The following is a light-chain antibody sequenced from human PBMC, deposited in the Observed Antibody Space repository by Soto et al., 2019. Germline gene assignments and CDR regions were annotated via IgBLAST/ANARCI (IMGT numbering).Light chain of an antibody. CDR1: QTVGASQ. CDR3: LQYSNPPHT. V-gene: IGKV3-20*01. Sequence: ETVLTQSPGTLSLSPGEGATLSCRASQTVGASQLAWYQQKPGQSPRLLIYGVSNRATDIPDRFGGSGSGTDFTLTISRLEPEDFAVYYCLQYSNPPHTFGQGTKLEIK. J-gene: IGKJ2*01. CDR2: GVS.